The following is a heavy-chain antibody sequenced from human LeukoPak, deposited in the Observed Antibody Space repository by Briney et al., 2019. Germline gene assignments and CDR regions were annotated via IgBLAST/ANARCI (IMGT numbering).Heavy chain of an antibody. J-gene: IGHJ4*02. D-gene: IGHD3-3*01. Sequence: ESLKISFKGSGYSFTNYWIGWVRQMPGKGLEGMGIIYPGDSDTRYSTSCQGPVTIAPDQSISTDFLQWSSLKASDTDMYYCARIVPESSTYYDYGSGYYTIGDYGGQGTLVTVSS. CDR3: ARIVPESSTYYDYGSGYYTIGDY. CDR1: GYSFTNYW. CDR2: IYPGDSDT. V-gene: IGHV5-51*01.